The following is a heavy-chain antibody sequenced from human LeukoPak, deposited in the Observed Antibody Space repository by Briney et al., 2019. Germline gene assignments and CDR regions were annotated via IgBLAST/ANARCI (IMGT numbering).Heavy chain of an antibody. D-gene: IGHD4-17*01. V-gene: IGHV1-2*02. CDR1: GYTFTSYG. CDR2: INPNSGGT. Sequence: GASVKVSCKASGYTFTSYGISWVRQAPGQGLEWMGWINPNSGGTNYAQKFQGRVTMTRDTSISTAYMELSRLRSDDTAVYYCASGLTMTTASFDYWGQGTLVTVSS. J-gene: IGHJ4*02. CDR3: ASGLTMTTASFDY.